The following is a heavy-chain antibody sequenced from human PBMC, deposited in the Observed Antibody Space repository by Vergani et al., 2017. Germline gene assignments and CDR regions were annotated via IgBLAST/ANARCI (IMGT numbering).Heavy chain of an antibody. V-gene: IGHV1-69*02. CDR1: GGTFSSYT. J-gene: IGHJ5*01. D-gene: IGHD1-1*01. Sequence: QVQLVQSGAEVKKPGSSVKVSCKASGGTFSSYTISWVRQAPGQGLEWMVRIIPILGIANYAQKFQGRVTITADKSTSTAYMELSSLRAEDTAIYYCAKGGWNYWFDSWGQGTLVIVS. CDR2: IIPILGIA. CDR3: AKGGWNYWFDS.